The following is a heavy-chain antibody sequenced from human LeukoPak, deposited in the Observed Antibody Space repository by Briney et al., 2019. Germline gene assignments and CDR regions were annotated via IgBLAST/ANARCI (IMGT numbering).Heavy chain of an antibody. V-gene: IGHV4-59*12. CDR1: GGSLSSYY. CDR3: ARDSRGFNP. D-gene: IGHD6-13*01. CDR2: IYYSGST. Sequence: SETLSLTCTVSGGSLSSYYWSWIRQPAGKGLEWIGYIYYSGSTKYNPSLKSRVTISVDTSKNQFSLKLSSVTAADSALYYCARDSRGFNPWGRGTLVTVSS. J-gene: IGHJ5*02.